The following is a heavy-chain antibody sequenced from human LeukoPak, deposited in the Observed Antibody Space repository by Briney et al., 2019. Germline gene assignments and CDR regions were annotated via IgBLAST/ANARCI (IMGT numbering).Heavy chain of an antibody. CDR3: ARGALAGSFDY. CDR2: ITTSSTYI. J-gene: IGHJ4*02. CDR1: GFTFSSYS. Sequence: GGSLRLSCAASGFTFSSYSMSWVRQAPGKGLEWVSSITTSSTYISYADSVKGRFTISRDNAKNSLYLQMNSLRAEDTAVYYCARGALAGSFDYWGQGTLVTVSS. V-gene: IGHV3-21*01. D-gene: IGHD6-19*01.